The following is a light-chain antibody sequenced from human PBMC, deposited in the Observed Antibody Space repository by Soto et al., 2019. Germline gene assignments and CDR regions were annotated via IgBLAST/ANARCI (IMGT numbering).Light chain of an antibody. CDR2: HAS. Sequence: ESVLTQSPGSLSLSPGERATLSCRASQSVGRDYLAWYQQKPGQAPRLLIYHASNRATGIPDRFSGSGSGTDFTLNISRLEPEDFAEFYCQQYASSPLTFGGGTKVEIK. CDR3: QQYASSPLT. CDR1: QSVGRDY. J-gene: IGKJ4*01. V-gene: IGKV3-20*01.